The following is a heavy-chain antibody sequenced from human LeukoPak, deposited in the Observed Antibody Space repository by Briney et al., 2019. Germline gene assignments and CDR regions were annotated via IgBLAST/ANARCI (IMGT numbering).Heavy chain of an antibody. CDR2: INDSGRT. Sequence: SETLSLTCAVYGGSFSNYYWSWIRQTPGKGMEWIGEINDSGRTNYNPSLMSRVTVSVDTSKDQFSLRLTSVTATDTAVYYCARGTSGYHRFDYWGQGTLVTVSS. CDR3: ARGTSGYHRFDY. V-gene: IGHV4-34*01. J-gene: IGHJ4*02. D-gene: IGHD3-22*01. CDR1: GGSFSNYY.